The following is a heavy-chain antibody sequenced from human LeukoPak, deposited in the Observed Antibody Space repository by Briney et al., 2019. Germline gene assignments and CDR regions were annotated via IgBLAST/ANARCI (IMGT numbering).Heavy chain of an antibody. J-gene: IGHJ6*02. CDR1: GFTFDDYA. Sequence: GRSLRLSCAASGFTFDDYAMHWVRHAPGKGLEWVSGISWNSGSIGYADSVKGRSTISRDNAKNSLYLQMNSLRAEDTALYYCAKGGSYSDYYYGMDVWGQGTTVTVSS. D-gene: IGHD1-26*01. V-gene: IGHV3-9*01. CDR3: AKGGSYSDYYYGMDV. CDR2: ISWNSGSI.